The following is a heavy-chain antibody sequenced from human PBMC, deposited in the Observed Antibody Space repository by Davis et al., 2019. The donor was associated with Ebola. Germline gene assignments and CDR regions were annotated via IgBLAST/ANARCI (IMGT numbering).Heavy chain of an antibody. CDR2: ISHDGSNR. V-gene: IGHV3-30*01. Sequence: LSLTCTVSGGSISSYYWGWIRQAPGKGLEWMSIISHDGSNRFYADSVKGRFIISRDNSKNTVYLQMDTLRPDDTARYYCAIDADFGEYGWFDPWGQGTLVIVSS. CDR3: AIDADFGEYGWFDP. CDR1: GGSISSYY. J-gene: IGHJ5*02. D-gene: IGHD4-17*01.